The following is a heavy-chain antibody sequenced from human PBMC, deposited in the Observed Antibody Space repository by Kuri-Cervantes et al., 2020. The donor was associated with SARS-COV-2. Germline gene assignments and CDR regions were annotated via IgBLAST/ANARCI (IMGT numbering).Heavy chain of an antibody. CDR1: GYTFTGYY. D-gene: IGHD6-13*01. CDR3: ASFYSSSWYAFDY. J-gene: IGHJ4*02. CDR2: INPNSGGT. Sequence: ASVKVSCKASGYTFTGYYMHWVRQAPGQGLEWMGWINPNSGGTNYAQKFQGRVTMTRDTSISTAYMELSRLRSDDTAVYYCASFYSSSWYAFDYWGQGTLVTVSS. V-gene: IGHV1-2*02.